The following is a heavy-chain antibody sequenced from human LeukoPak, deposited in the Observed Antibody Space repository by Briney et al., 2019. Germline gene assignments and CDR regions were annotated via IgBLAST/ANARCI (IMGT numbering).Heavy chain of an antibody. CDR3: AREGGFELGYCSSTSCYRYMDV. V-gene: IGHV3-21*01. CDR1: GFTFSSYS. J-gene: IGHJ6*03. Sequence: KPGESLRLSCAASGFTFSSYSMNWVRQAPGKGLEWVSSINRSGSYIYYADSKSRRFITFNDNYKHTPHQQMNSLRAEDTAVYYCAREGGFELGYCSSTSCYRYMDVWGKGTTVTVSS. D-gene: IGHD2-2*01. CDR2: INRSGSYI.